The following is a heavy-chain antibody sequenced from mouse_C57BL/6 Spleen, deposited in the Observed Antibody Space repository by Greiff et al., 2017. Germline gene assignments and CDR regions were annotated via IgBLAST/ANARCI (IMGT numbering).Heavy chain of an antibody. Sequence: QVQLKQPGAELVKPGASVKMSCKASGYTFTSYWITWVKQRPGQGLEWIGDIYPGSGSTNYNEKFKSKATLTVDTSSSTAYMQLSSLTSDDSAVYYCTRDYYGSKDYWGQGTTLTVSS. D-gene: IGHD1-1*01. V-gene: IGHV1-55*01. CDR2: IYPGSGST. J-gene: IGHJ2*01. CDR3: TRDYYGSKDY. CDR1: GYTFTSYW.